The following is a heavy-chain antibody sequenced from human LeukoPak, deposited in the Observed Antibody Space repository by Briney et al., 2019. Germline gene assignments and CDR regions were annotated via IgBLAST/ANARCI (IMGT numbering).Heavy chain of an antibody. CDR1: GYTFTGYY. V-gene: IGHV1-2*02. CDR2: INPNSGGT. D-gene: IGHD3-10*01. CDR3: ARELECFYYAKTSLDY. J-gene: IGHJ4*02. Sequence: ASVKVSCKASGYTFTGYYMHWVRQAPGQGLEWMGWINPNSGGTNYAQKFQGRVTMTRDTSISTAYMELSRLRSDDTAVYYCARELECFYYAKTSLDYWGQGTLVTVSS.